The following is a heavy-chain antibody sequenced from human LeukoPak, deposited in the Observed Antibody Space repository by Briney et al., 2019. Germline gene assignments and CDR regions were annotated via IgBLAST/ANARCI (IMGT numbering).Heavy chain of an antibody. CDR2: IRSDGST. CDR3: AREMYSGMYNDAFDI. D-gene: IGHD1-26*01. Sequence: GGSLRLSCTASGFTVSSNYMSWVRQAPGKGLEWVSVIRSDGSTNHADSVKGRFTISRDNSKNTLYLQMDNLRAEDTAMYYCAREMYSGMYNDAFDIWGQGTKVTVSS. CDR1: GFTVSSNY. J-gene: IGHJ3*02. V-gene: IGHV3-53*01.